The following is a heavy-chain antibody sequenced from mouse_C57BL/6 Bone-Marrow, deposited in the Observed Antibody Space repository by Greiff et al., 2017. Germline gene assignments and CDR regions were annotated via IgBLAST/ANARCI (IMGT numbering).Heavy chain of an antibody. CDR3: ARVTTVVATPYYFDY. Sequence: VQLQQPGAELVRPGSSVKLSCKASGYTFTSYWMHWVKQRPIQGLEWIGNIDPSDSETHYNQKFKDKATLTVDKSSSTAYMQLSSLTSEDSAVYYCARVTTVVATPYYFDYWGQGTTLTVSS. CDR1: GYTFTSYW. D-gene: IGHD1-1*01. J-gene: IGHJ2*01. CDR2: IDPSDSET. V-gene: IGHV1-52*01.